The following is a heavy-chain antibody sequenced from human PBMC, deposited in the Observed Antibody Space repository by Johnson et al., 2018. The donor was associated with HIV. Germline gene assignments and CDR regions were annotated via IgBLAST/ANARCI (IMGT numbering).Heavy chain of an antibody. V-gene: IGHV3-30*04. J-gene: IGHJ3*02. D-gene: IGHD6-13*01. CDR3: ARDKNNRIAAAALAAFDI. CDR1: GFTFSSYA. CDR2: ISYDGSNK. Sequence: QVQLVESGGGVVQPGRSLRLSCAASGFTFSSYAMHWVRQAPGKGLEWVAVISYDGSNKYYADSVKGRFTISRDNSKNTLYLQMNSLRAEDTAVYYCARDKNNRIAAAALAAFDILGQGTMVTVSS.